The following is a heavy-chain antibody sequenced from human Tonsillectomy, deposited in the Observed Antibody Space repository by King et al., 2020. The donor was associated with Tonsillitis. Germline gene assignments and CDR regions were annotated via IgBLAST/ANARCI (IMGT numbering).Heavy chain of an antibody. CDR3: ARSRFNTANYFVNWFDP. V-gene: IGHV1-8*01. CDR1: GYTFTGFD. Sequence: QLVQSGADMKKPGASVKVSCKTSGYTFTGFDISWVRQATGQGLEWMGWVNPSNANAGYAQKFQGRVTMTSNTYIATAYMELSKMTSEDTAVYYCARSRFNTANYFVNWFDPWGQGTLVTVSS. J-gene: IGHJ5*02. CDR2: VNPSNANA. D-gene: IGHD3-10*02.